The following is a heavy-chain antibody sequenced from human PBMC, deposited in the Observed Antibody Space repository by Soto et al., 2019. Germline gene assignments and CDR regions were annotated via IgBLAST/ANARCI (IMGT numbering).Heavy chain of an antibody. J-gene: IGHJ6*03. CDR2: INHSGST. Sequence: SETLSLTCAVYGGSFSNNYWSWIRQPPWKGLEWIGEINHSGSTKYNPSLKSRVTISVDTPKNQFSLKLSSVTAADTAVYYCARATRYCSGGSCYSGPYYYYYMDVWGKGTTVTVSS. V-gene: IGHV4-34*01. CDR3: ARATRYCSGGSCYSGPYYYYYMDV. D-gene: IGHD2-15*01. CDR1: GGSFSNNY.